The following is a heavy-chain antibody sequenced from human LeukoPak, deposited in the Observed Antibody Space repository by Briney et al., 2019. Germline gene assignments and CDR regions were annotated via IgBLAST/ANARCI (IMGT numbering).Heavy chain of an antibody. CDR3: ATFTERIVATIHSHFDY. CDR2: FDPEDGET. Sequence: ASVKVSCKVSGYTLTELSMHWVRQAPGKGLEWMGGFDPEDGETIYGQKFKVRFTMTEDTSTDTASMELSSLRSEDTAVYYCATFTERIVATIHSHFDYWGQGTLVTVSS. J-gene: IGHJ4*02. CDR1: GYTLTELS. D-gene: IGHD5-12*01. V-gene: IGHV1-24*01.